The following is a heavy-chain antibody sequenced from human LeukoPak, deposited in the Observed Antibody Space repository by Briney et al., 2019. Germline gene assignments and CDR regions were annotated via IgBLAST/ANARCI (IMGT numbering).Heavy chain of an antibody. J-gene: IGHJ4*02. CDR1: GYTFTSYG. D-gene: IGHD2-2*01. Sequence: ASVKVSCKASGYTFTSYGISWVRQAPGQGLEWMGWISAYNGNTNYAQKLQGRVTMTTDTSTSTAYMELRSLRSDDTAVYYCAGDFLVVVPAAIGYHFLSWPRDYYFYYRGQGTLVTVSS. CDR2: ISAYNGNT. CDR3: AGDFLVVVPAAIGYHFLSWPRDYYFYY. V-gene: IGHV1-18*01.